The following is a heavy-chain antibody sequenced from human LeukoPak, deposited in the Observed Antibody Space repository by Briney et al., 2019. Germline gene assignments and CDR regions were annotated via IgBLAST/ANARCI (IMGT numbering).Heavy chain of an antibody. D-gene: IGHD2-2*01. CDR1: GDSITSYY. V-gene: IGHV4-59*01. J-gene: IGHJ6*03. CDR3: ARSSANWYPNYMDV. CDR2: IYYSGRI. Sequence: PSETLSLTCTVSGDSITSYYWSWIRQPPGKGLEWIAYIYYSGRIKYNPSLNSRATISLDTSKNQGSLRLSAVTAADTATYYCARSSANWYPNYMDVWGKGATVTVSS.